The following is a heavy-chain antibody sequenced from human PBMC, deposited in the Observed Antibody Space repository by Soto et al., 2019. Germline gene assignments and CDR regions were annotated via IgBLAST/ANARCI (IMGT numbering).Heavy chain of an antibody. V-gene: IGHV3-64D*08. D-gene: IGHD2-2*01. J-gene: IGHJ6*02. Sequence: GGSLRLSCSASGFTFSSYAMHWVRQAPGKGLEYVSAISSNGGSTYYADSVKGRFTISRDNSKNTLYLQMSSLRAEDTAVYYCVKEHHKSIVVVPAAMFFGRIHDYGMDVWGQGTTVTVSS. CDR1: GFTFSSYA. CDR3: VKEHHKSIVVVPAAMFFGRIHDYGMDV. CDR2: ISSNGGST.